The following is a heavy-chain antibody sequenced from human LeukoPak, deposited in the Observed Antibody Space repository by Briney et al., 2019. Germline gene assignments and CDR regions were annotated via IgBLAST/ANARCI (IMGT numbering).Heavy chain of an antibody. Sequence: SETLSLTCTVSGGSISSGGYYWSWIRQRPGEGLEWIGYIYYNGNAYYNPSLRSRVTISVDTSKNQFSLKLNSVTVADTAVYYCARELGGGIDVWGRGTTVTVSS. D-gene: IGHD1-26*01. J-gene: IGHJ6*02. CDR1: GGSISSGGYY. V-gene: IGHV4-31*03. CDR2: IYYNGNA. CDR3: ARELGGGIDV.